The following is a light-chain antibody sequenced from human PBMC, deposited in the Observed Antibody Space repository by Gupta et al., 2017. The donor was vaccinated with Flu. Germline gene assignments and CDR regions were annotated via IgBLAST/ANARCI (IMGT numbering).Light chain of an antibody. CDR1: SSNIGPNL. Sequence: QSVLTQPPSVSAAPGQKVPISCSGSSSNIGPNLVSWYQQVPGTAPKLLIYDNDKRSSGIPDRFSGSKSGTSATLGITGLQTGDEADYYCGTWDNSLGYSRVFGGGTNVIVL. CDR3: GTWDNSLGYSRV. CDR2: DND. J-gene: IGLJ3*02. V-gene: IGLV1-51*01.